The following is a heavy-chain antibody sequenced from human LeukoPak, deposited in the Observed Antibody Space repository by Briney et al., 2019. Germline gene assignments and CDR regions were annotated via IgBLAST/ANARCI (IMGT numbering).Heavy chain of an antibody. Sequence: GGSLRLSCAASGFTFSSYAMSWVRQAPGKGLEWVSAISGSGGSTYYADSVRGRFTISRDNSKNTLYLQMNSLRAEDTAVYYCANLQVIAAAVVTGYWGQGTLVTVSS. CDR3: ANLQVIAAAVVTGY. V-gene: IGHV3-23*01. J-gene: IGHJ4*02. CDR1: GFTFSSYA. CDR2: ISGSGGST. D-gene: IGHD6-13*01.